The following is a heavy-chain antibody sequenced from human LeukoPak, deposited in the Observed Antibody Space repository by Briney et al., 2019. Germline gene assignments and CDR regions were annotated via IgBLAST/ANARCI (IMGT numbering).Heavy chain of an antibody. CDR3: AREEAAAGDYYYYYMDV. D-gene: IGHD6-13*01. CDR2: IYTSGST. Sequence: SETLSLTCTVSGGSISSYYWSWIRQPAGKGLEWIGRIYTSGSTNYNPSLKSRVTISVDKSKNQFSLKLSSVTAADTAVYYCAREEAAAGDYYYYYMDVWGKGTTVTVSS. J-gene: IGHJ6*03. CDR1: GGSISSYY. V-gene: IGHV4-4*07.